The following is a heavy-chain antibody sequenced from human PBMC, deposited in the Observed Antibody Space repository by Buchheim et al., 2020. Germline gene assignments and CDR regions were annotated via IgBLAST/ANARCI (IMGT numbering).Heavy chain of an antibody. V-gene: IGHV3-73*01. CDR3: TRLVGNYYDSSGYYRQTFDY. CDR2: IRSKANSYAT. J-gene: IGHJ4*02. CDR1: GFTFSGSA. Sequence: EVQLVESGGGLVQPGGSLKLSCAASGFTFSGSAMHWVRQASGKGLEWVGRIRSKANSYATAYAASVKGRFTISRDDSKNTAYLQMNSLKTEDTAVYYCTRLVGNYYDSSGYYRQTFDYWGQGTL. D-gene: IGHD3-22*01.